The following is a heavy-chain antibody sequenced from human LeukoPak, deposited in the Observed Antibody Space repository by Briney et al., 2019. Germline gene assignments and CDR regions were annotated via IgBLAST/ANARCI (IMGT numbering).Heavy chain of an antibody. J-gene: IGHJ4*02. Sequence: PSETLSLTCTVSGGSISSYYWSWIRQPPGKGLEWIGYIYYSGSTNYNPSLKSRVTISVDTSKNQFSLKLSSVTAADTAVYYCARGEPVDYWGQGTLVTVSS. D-gene: IGHD1-14*01. CDR2: IYYSGST. CDR3: ARGEPVDY. V-gene: IGHV4-59*01. CDR1: GGSISSYY.